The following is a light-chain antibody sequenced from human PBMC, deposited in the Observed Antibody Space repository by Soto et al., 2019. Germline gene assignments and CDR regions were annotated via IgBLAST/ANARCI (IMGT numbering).Light chain of an antibody. CDR2: KAS. CDR1: QTISSW. V-gene: IGKV1-5*03. CDR3: QHYNSYSEA. J-gene: IGKJ1*01. Sequence: DIQMTHYPATLSGAVGDRVTIPYRASQTISSWLAWYQQKPGKAPKLLIYKASTLKSGVPSRFSGSGSGTEFTLTISSLQPDDFATYYCQHYNSYSEALGHGTKVDIK.